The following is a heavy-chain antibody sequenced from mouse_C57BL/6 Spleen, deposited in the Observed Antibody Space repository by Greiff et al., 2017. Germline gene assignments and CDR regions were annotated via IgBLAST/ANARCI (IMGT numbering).Heavy chain of an antibody. CDR1: GYAFSSYW. CDR2: IYPGDGDT. V-gene: IGHV1-80*01. J-gene: IGHJ4*01. Sequence: VKLMESGAELVKPGASVKISCKASGYAFSSYWMNWVKQRPGKGLEWIGQIYPGDGDTNYNGKFKGKATLTADKSSSTAYMQLSSLTSEDSAVYFCARSGSSYEGAMDYWGQGTSVTVSS. CDR3: ARSGSSYEGAMDY. D-gene: IGHD1-1*01.